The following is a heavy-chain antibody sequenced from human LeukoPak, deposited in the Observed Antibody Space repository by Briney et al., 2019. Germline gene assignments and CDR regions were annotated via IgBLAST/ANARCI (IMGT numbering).Heavy chain of an antibody. CDR2: IYYSGST. V-gene: IGHV4-59*01. Sequence: PSETLSLTCTVSGGSISSYYWSWIRQPPGKGLEWIGYIYYSGSTNYNPSLRSRVTISVDTSKNQFSLKLSSVTAADTAVYYCARGWDDYGRFGFDYWGQGTLVTVSS. D-gene: IGHD4/OR15-4a*01. J-gene: IGHJ4*02. CDR3: ARGWDDYGRFGFDY. CDR1: GGSISSYY.